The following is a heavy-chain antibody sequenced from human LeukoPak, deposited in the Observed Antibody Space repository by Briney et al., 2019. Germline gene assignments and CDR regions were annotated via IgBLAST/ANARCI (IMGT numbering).Heavy chain of an antibody. CDR3: VRGGPHSSSSNFDY. CDR2: ISDSGGST. J-gene: IGHJ4*02. CDR1: GFTFSSYA. Sequence: PGGSLRLSCSASGFTFSSYAVHWVRPAPGKGLEFVSAISDSGGSTYYADSVKGRFTISRDNPKNTLYLQMSSLRPEDTALYYCVRGGPHSSSSNFDYWGQGILVTVSS. V-gene: IGHV3-64D*06. D-gene: IGHD6-6*01.